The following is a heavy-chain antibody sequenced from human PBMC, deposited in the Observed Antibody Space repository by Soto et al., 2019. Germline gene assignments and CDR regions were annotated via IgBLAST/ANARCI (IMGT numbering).Heavy chain of an antibody. CDR2: IIPILGIA. V-gene: IGHV1-69*02. CDR3: ARGSSGSETDYYYYMDV. Sequence: SVKVSCKASGGTFSSYTISGVRQAPGQGLEWMGRIIPILGIANYAQKFQGRVTITADKSTSTAYMELSSLRSEDTAVYYCARGSSGSETDYYYYMDVWGKGTTVTVSS. J-gene: IGHJ6*03. CDR1: GGTFSSYT. D-gene: IGHD3-10*01.